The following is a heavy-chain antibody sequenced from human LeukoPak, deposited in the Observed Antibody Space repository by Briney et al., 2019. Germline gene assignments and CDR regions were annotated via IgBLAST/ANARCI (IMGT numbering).Heavy chain of an antibody. CDR2: IYTSGST. CDR3: ARALSGDLDY. V-gene: IGHV4-61*02. CDR1: GGSISSGSYY. Sequence: ASQTLSLTCTVSGGSISSGSYYWSWIRQPAGKGLEWIGRIYTSGSTNYNPSLKSRVTISVDTSKNQFSLKLSSVTAADTAVYYCARALSGDLDYWGQGTLVTVSS. J-gene: IGHJ4*02. D-gene: IGHD7-27*01.